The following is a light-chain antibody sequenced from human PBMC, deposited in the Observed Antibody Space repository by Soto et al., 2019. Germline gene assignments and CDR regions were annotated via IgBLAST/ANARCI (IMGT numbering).Light chain of an antibody. CDR1: SSDVGAYND. Sequence: QSVLTQPPSASGSPGQSVTISCTGTSSDVGAYNDVSWYQQHAGKAPKLVIYEVTKRPSGVPDRFSGSKSANTASLTVAGLQAEEAADYYRSSFTTMSTWVFGGGTKLTVL. CDR2: EVT. V-gene: IGLV2-8*01. J-gene: IGLJ3*02. CDR3: SSFTTMSTWV.